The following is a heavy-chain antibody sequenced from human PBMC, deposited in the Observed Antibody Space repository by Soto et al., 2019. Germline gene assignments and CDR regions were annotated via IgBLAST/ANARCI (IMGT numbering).Heavy chain of an antibody. D-gene: IGHD3-9*01. CDR3: SRDDSDWFFN. J-gene: IGHJ4*02. V-gene: IGHV3-73*01. CDR1: GFTFSGSA. CDR2: IGSKGETYAT. Sequence: HPGGSLRLSCAASGFTFSGSAMQWVRQASGKGLEWLGRIGSKGETYATAYAASVKGRFTISRDDSKNTAYLQMNSLESEDTAVYYCSRDDSDWFFNWGRGTLVTVSS.